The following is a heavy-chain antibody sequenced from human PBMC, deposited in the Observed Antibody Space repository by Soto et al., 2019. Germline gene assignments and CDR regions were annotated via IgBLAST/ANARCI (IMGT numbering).Heavy chain of an antibody. J-gene: IGHJ6*02. Sequence: EVQLVQSGAEVKKPGESLRISCKGSGYSFTSYWISWVRQMPGKGLEWMGRIDPSDSYTNYSPSFQGHVTISADKSISTAYLQWSSLEASDTAMYYCAGPIRSHTYDYYGMDVWGQGTTVTVSS. D-gene: IGHD3-3*01. CDR3: AGPIRSHTYDYYGMDV. CDR1: GYSFTSYW. V-gene: IGHV5-10-1*03. CDR2: IDPSDSYT.